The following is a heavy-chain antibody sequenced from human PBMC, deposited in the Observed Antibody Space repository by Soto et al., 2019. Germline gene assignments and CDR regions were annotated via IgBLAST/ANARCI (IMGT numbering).Heavy chain of an antibody. CDR2: IYSGGTT. V-gene: IGHV3-53*01. Sequence: GGSLRLSCAVSVFTVSSNYMSWVRQAPGKGLEWVSVIYSGGTTYYADSVKGRFTISRDTSKNTLYLQMNSLRAEDTAVYYCARVPYYWGQGTLVTVSS. J-gene: IGHJ4*02. CDR3: ARVPYY. CDR1: VFTVSSNY.